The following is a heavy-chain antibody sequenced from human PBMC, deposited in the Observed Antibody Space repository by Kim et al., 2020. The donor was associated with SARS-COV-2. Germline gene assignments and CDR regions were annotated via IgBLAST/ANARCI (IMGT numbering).Heavy chain of an antibody. Sequence: SPSFQGQVTTSADKSISTACLQWSSLKASDTAMYYCARLAAAGEYYFDYWGQGTLVTVSS. D-gene: IGHD6-13*01. J-gene: IGHJ4*02. V-gene: IGHV5-51*01. CDR3: ARLAAAGEYYFDY.